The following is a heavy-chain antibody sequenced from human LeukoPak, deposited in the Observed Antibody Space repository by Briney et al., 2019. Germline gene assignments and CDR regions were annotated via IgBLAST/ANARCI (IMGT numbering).Heavy chain of an antibody. CDR3: ARDHCSSTSCSSTPTNWFDP. V-gene: IGHV1-18*01. J-gene: IGHJ5*02. CDR2: ISAYNGNT. D-gene: IGHD2-2*01. CDR1: GYTFTSYG. Sequence: ASVKVSCKASGYTFTSYGISWVRQAPGQGLEWMGWISAYNGNTNYAQKLQGRVTMTTDTSTSTAYMALRRLRSDDTAVYYCARDHCSSTSCSSTPTNWFDPWGQGTLVTVSS.